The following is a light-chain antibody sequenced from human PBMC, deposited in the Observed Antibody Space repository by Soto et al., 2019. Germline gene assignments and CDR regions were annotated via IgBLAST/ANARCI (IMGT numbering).Light chain of an antibody. CDR2: DVS. Sequence: QSALTQPASVSGSPGQSITISCTGTRSDVGGYNYVSWYQQHPGKAPKLIIYDVSNRPSGVSNRFSGSKSGNMASLTISGLQDEDEADDYCSSYTSSSTLMVFGGGTKLTVL. CDR1: RSDVGGYNY. J-gene: IGLJ2*01. V-gene: IGLV2-14*01. CDR3: SSYTSSSTLMV.